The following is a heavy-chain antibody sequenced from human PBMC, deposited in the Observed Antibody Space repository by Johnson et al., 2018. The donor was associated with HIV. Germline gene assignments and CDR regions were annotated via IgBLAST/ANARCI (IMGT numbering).Heavy chain of an antibody. CDR2: ISYDGSNK. CDR3: AREIPQQWLVRRGAFDI. Sequence: QVQLVESGGGAVQPGGSLRISCTASGLTFSSYAMHWVRQAPGKGLEWVAVISYDGSNKYYADSVKGRFTISRDNSKNTLYLQMNSLRAEDTAVYYCAREIPQQWLVRRGAFDIWGQGTMVTVSS. V-gene: IGHV3-30*04. D-gene: IGHD6-19*01. J-gene: IGHJ3*02. CDR1: GLTFSSYA.